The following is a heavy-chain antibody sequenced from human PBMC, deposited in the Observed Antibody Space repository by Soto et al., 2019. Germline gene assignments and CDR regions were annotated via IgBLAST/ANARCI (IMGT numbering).Heavy chain of an antibody. CDR1: GYTFTSYD. J-gene: IGHJ4*02. CDR3: ARGRQLGLLWFGELFDY. V-gene: IGHV1-8*01. D-gene: IGHD3-10*01. Sequence: QVQLVQSGAEVKKPGASVKVSCKASGYTFTSYDINWVRQATGQGLEWMGWMNPNSGNTGYAQKFQGRVTMTMNTSIRTAYMGLSSLRSEDTVVYYCARGRQLGLLWFGELFDYWGQGTLVTVSS. CDR2: MNPNSGNT.